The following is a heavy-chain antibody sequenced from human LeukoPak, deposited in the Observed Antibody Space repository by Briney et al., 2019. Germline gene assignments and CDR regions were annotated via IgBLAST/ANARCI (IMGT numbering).Heavy chain of an antibody. CDR1: GGSFSGYY. V-gene: IGHV4-34*01. J-gene: IGHJ4*02. Sequence: SETLSLTCAVYGGSFSGYYWSRIRQPPGKGLEWIGEINHSGSTNYNPSLKSRVTISVDTPKNQFSLKLSSVTAADTAVYYCARGRGDYVLRWCDYWGQGTLVTVSS. CDR2: INHSGST. D-gene: IGHD4-17*01. CDR3: ARGRGDYVLRWCDY.